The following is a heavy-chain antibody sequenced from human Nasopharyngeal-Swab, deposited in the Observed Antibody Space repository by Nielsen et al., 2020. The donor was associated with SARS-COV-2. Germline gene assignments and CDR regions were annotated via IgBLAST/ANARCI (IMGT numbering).Heavy chain of an antibody. CDR1: GFTFSSYW. D-gene: IGHD2-2*01. V-gene: IGHV3-7*01. Sequence: GESLKISCAASGFTFSSYWMSWVRQAPGKGLEWVAHIKQSGSGQYYVDSVKGRFTISRDNAKNSLSLQMNSLRAEDTAVYYCARYWSTASCPRGFDYWGQGTLVTVSS. J-gene: IGHJ4*02. CDR2: IKQSGSGQ. CDR3: ARYWSTASCPRGFDY.